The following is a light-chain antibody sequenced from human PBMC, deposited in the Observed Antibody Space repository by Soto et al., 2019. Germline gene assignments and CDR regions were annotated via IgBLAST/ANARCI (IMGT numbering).Light chain of an antibody. V-gene: IGLV2-8*01. CDR1: GSHIGAYNF. CDR3: YSYAGRNIWV. J-gene: IGLJ7*01. CDR2: GVT. Sequence: QSALAQPPSASGSPGQSVTISCTGSGSHIGAYNFVSWYQQHPGKAPKLMIFGVTERPSGVPDRFSGSKSGNTASLTVSGLQADDEAVYYCYSYAGRNIWVFGGGTQLTVL.